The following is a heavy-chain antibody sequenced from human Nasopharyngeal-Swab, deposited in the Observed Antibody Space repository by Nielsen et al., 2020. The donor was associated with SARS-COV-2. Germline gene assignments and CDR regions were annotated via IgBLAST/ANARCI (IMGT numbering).Heavy chain of an antibody. CDR2: IYYSGST. Sequence: SETLSLTCTVSGGSISSYYWSWIRQPPGKGLEWIGYIYYSGSTHYNPSLKSRVTISVDTSKNQFSLKLSSVTAADTAVYYCAKNGNGYSYGSYYMDVWGKGTTVTVSS. D-gene: IGHD5-18*01. CDR3: AKNGNGYSYGSYYMDV. V-gene: IGHV4-59*01. CDR1: GGSISSYY. J-gene: IGHJ6*03.